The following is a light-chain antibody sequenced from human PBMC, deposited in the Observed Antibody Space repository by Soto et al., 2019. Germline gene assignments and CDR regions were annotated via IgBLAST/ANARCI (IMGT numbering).Light chain of an antibody. CDR1: QSIGSW. CDR3: QQYNSWT. CDR2: DAS. Sequence: DIQMTQSPSTLSASVGHRVTITCRASQSIGSWLAWYQQKPGEAPKLLIYDASSLETGVPSRVSGSGSGAAFTLSASSLEAGYFESYFGQQYNSWTFGQGTKVEI. V-gene: IGKV1-5*01. J-gene: IGKJ1*01.